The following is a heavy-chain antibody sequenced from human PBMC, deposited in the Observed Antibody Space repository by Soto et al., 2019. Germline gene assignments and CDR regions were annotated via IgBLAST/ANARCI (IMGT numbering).Heavy chain of an antibody. CDR1: GYTFTSYG. Sequence: VKVSCKASGYTFTSYGISWVRQAPGQGLEWMGWISAYNGNTNYAQKLQGRVTMTPDTSTSTAYMELRSLRSDDTAVYYCARGIARDGSGSYYIRPWGQGTLVTVSS. CDR2: ISAYNGNT. D-gene: IGHD3-10*01. CDR3: ARGIARDGSGSYYIRP. J-gene: IGHJ5*02. V-gene: IGHV1-18*01.